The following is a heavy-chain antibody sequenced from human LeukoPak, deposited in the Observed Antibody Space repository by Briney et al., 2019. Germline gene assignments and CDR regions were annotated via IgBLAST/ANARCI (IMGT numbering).Heavy chain of an antibody. D-gene: IGHD3-10*01. J-gene: IGHJ4*02. CDR3: AKVVRWFGEFHEYYFDY. CDR1: GFIFSSA. CDR2: ISGSGGST. V-gene: IGHV3-23*01. Sequence: GGSLRLSCAASGFIFSSAWMTWVRQAPGKGLEWVSAISGSGGSTYYADSVKGRFTISRDNSKNTLYLQMNSLRAEDTAVYYCAKVVRWFGEFHEYYFDYWGQGTLVTVSS.